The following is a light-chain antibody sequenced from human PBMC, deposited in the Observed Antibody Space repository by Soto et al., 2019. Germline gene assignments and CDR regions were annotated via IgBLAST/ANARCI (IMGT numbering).Light chain of an antibody. CDR3: RQLIIYPLT. CDR1: QGIEKD. J-gene: IGKJ4*01. Sequence: AIHMTPSPSSLSASVGDRVTITCRASQGIEKDSGWYPQKPGKAPKALIYEASSLESGVPSRFSGGGSGTDCTRTIKSLQPEDFATDYCRQLIIYPLTVGGGTKGDSK. V-gene: IGKV1-13*02. CDR2: EAS.